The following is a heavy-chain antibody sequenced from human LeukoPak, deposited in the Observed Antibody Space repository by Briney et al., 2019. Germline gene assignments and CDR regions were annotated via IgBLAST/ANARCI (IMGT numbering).Heavy chain of an antibody. Sequence: SETLSLTCTVSAYSISSGSYWGWIRQPPGKGLEWIGSIHHSGSTYYNPSLKSRVTISVDTSKNQLSLKLSSVTAADTAVYYCARDHGPTVATSPFYSYYMDVWGKGTTVTVSS. CDR3: ARDHGPTVATSPFYSYYMDV. J-gene: IGHJ6*03. D-gene: IGHD4-11*01. CDR1: AYSISSGSY. CDR2: IHHSGST. V-gene: IGHV4-38-2*02.